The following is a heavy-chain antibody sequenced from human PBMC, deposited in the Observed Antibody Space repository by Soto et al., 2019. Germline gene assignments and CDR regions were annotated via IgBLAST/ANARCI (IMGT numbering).Heavy chain of an antibody. D-gene: IGHD3-3*01. CDR2: INPATGAA. CDR3: ARGGGVGVAGSAAFDM. V-gene: IGHV1-2*02. J-gene: IGHJ3*02. Sequence: QLHLVQSGAVVKKPGASVTVSCSASGYPVTAYYMHWVRQAPGRGLEWMGGINPATGAAKYTQTFLGRVTMTRDTSTSTVFMELSGLTSEDPAVFYCARGGGVGVAGSAAFDMWGQGTVVTVSS. CDR1: GYPVTAYY.